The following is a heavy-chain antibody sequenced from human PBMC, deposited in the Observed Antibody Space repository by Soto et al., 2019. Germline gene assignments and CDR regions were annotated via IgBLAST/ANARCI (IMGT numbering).Heavy chain of an antibody. CDR1: GDSVSATSAA. J-gene: IGHJ6*02. CDR2: TYYRSRWNY. D-gene: IGHD6-6*01. CDR3: VRQPLGTLALYGMDV. V-gene: IGHV6-1*01. Sequence: SQTLSLTCAISGDSVSATSAAWNLIRQSPSRGLEWLGRTYYRSRWNYDYAESLKSRMTITPDTSNNQFSLELNSVTPEDTAVYYCVRQPLGTLALYGMDVWGQGTTVTVSS.